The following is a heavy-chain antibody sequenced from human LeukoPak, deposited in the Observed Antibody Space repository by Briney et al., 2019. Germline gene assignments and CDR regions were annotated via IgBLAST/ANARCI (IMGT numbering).Heavy chain of an antibody. D-gene: IGHD2-15*01. J-gene: IGHJ6*03. CDR3: AKDWRPYSPYYMDV. V-gene: IGHV3-66*01. CDR2: IYSGGST. CDR1: GFTVSSNY. Sequence: PGGSLRLSCAASGFTVSSNYMSWVRQAPGKGLEWVSVIYSGGSTYYADSVKGRFTISRDNSKNTLYLQMNSLRAEDTAVYYCAKDWRPYSPYYMDVWGKGTTVTISS.